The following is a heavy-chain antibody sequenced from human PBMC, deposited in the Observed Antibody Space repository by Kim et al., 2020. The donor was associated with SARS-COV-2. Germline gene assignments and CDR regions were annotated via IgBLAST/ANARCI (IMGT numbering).Heavy chain of an antibody. CDR1: GFTFSSYW. V-gene: IGHV3-7*01. CDR3: ARDLENAQWLVTRAGDY. CDR2: IKQDGSEK. D-gene: IGHD6-19*01. Sequence: GGSLRLSCAASGFTFSSYWMSWVRQAPGKGLEWVANIKQDGSEKYYVDSVKGRFTISRDNAKNSLYLQMNSLRAEDTAVYYCARDLENAQWLVTRAGDYWGQGTLVTVSS. J-gene: IGHJ4*02.